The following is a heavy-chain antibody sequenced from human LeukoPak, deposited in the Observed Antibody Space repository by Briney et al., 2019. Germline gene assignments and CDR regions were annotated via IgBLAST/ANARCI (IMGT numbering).Heavy chain of an antibody. V-gene: IGHV3-48*01. CDR1: GFTFSRYG. CDR2: ISSSSSTT. CDR3: ARDLCSSDSCSIDY. J-gene: IGHJ4*02. D-gene: IGHD2-15*01. Sequence: GGSLRLSCATSGFTFSRYGMNWVRQAPGKGLEWVSYISSSSSTTYYTDSVKGRFTISRDNAKNLQYLQMNSLRAEDTAVHYCARDLCSSDSCSIDYWGQGTLVTVSS.